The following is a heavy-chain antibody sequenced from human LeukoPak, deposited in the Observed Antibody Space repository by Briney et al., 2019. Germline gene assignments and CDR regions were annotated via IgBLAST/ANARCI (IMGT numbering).Heavy chain of an antibody. CDR1: GGTFYSYA. CDR2: ISAYNGNT. J-gene: IGHJ4*02. CDR3: ARDPGIAVAGTAKGGGLFDY. D-gene: IGHD6-19*01. Sequence: GASVKVSCKASGGTFYSYAINWVRQAPGQGLEWMGWISAYNGNTNYAQKLQGRVTMTTDTSTSTAYMELRSLRSDDTAVYYCARDPGIAVAGTAKGGGLFDYWGQGTLVTVSS. V-gene: IGHV1-18*01.